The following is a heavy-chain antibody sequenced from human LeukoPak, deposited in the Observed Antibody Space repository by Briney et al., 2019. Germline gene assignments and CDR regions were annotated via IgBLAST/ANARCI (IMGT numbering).Heavy chain of an antibody. CDR2: MNPNSGNT. D-gene: IGHD3-10*01. J-gene: IGHJ4*02. Sequence: ASVKVSCKASGYTFTSYDINWVRQATGQGLEWMGWMNPNSGNTGYAQKFQGRVTMTRNTSISTAYMELSSLRSEDTAVYYCARGFSYYGSGSLDCWGQGTLVTVSS. V-gene: IGHV1-8*01. CDR3: ARGFSYYGSGSLDC. CDR1: GYTFTSYD.